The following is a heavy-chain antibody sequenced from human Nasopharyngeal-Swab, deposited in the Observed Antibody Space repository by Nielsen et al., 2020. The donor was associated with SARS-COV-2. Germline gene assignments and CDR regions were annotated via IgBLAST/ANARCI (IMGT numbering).Heavy chain of an antibody. Sequence: GGSLRLSCAASGFTFSSYAMHWVRQAPGKGLEWVAVLSYDGSNKYYADSVKGRFTISRDNSKNTLYLQMNSLRPDNTAVYYCARDPGDFGGATYYYYYGMDVWGQGTTVTVSS. CDR3: ARDPGDFGGATYYYYYGMDV. D-gene: IGHD2-21*01. CDR1: GFTFSSYA. CDR2: LSYDGSNK. J-gene: IGHJ6*02. V-gene: IGHV3-30-3*01.